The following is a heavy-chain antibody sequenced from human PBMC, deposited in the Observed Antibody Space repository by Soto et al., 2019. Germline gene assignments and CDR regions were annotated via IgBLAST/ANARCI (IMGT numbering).Heavy chain of an antibody. Sequence: SETLSLTCAVSGGSISSGGYSWSWIRQPPGKGLEWIGYIYHSGSTYYNPSLKSRVTISVDRSKNQFSLKLSSVTAADTAVYYCARASSTILGNNWFDPWGQGTLVTVLL. D-gene: IGHD5-12*01. J-gene: IGHJ5*02. CDR1: GGSISSGGYS. V-gene: IGHV4-30-2*01. CDR3: ARASSTILGNNWFDP. CDR2: IYHSGST.